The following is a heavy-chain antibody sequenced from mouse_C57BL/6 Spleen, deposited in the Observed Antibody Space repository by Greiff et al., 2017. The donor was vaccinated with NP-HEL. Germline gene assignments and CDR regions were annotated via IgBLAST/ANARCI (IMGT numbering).Heavy chain of an antibody. CDR2: IYPGDGDT. V-gene: IGHV1-82*01. CDR1: GYAFSSSW. J-gene: IGHJ2*01. D-gene: IGHD1-1*01. CDR3: ARNLLLPFDY. Sequence: QVQLKQSGPELVKPGASVKISCKASGYAFSSSWMNWVKQRPGKGLEWIGRIYPGDGDTNYNGKFKGKATLTADKSSSTAYMQLSSLTSEDSAVYFCARNLLLPFDYWGQGTTLTVSS.